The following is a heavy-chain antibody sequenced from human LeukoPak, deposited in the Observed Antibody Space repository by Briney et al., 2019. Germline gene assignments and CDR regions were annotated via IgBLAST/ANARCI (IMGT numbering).Heavy chain of an antibody. CDR2: IYYSGST. CDR1: GGSISSYY. Sequence: SETLSLTCTVSGGSISSYYWGWIRQPPGKGLEWIGSIYYSGSTYYNPSLKSRVTISADTSKNQFSLKLSSVTAADTAVYYCARTYGDYGYYWGQGTLVTVSS. D-gene: IGHD4-17*01. J-gene: IGHJ4*02. CDR3: ARTYGDYGYY. V-gene: IGHV4-39*07.